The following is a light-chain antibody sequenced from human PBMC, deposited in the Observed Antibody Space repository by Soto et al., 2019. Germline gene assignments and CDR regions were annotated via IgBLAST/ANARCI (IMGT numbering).Light chain of an antibody. CDR1: QGIRND. Sequence: DIQMTQSPSSLAASVGDRVTITCRASQGIRNDLGWDQQKPGKDPERLIYAASSLQSGVPSRLSGSGAGTEFSLTISSLQPEDFATYDCLQDNSYPRTFGQGTNVEIK. CDR3: LQDNSYPRT. CDR2: AAS. J-gene: IGKJ1*01. V-gene: IGKV1-17*01.